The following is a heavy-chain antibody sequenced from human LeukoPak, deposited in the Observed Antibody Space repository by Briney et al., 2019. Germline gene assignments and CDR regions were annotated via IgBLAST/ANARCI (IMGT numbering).Heavy chain of an antibody. V-gene: IGHV3-48*01. CDR1: GFRFSDYS. CDR3: ARDYKYAFDN. J-gene: IGHJ4*02. CDR2: IGISSGNT. Sequence: GGSLRLSCAASGFRFSDYSMNWVRQAPGKGLEWISYIGISSGNTKYADSVKGRFTISGDEARNSLYLQMNSLRVEDTAVYYCARDYKYAFDNWGQGTLVTVSS. D-gene: IGHD5-24*01.